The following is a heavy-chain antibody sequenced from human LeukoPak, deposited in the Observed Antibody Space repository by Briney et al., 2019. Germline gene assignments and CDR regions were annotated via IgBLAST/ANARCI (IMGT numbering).Heavy chain of an antibody. Sequence: GGSLRLSCAASGFTFSSYGMHWVRQAPGKGLEWVAFIRYDGSNKYYADSVKGRFTISRDNSKNTLYLQMNSLRAEDTAVYYCAGETRRDGYNPPDYWGQGTLVTVSS. CDR3: AGETRRDGYNPPDY. CDR2: IRYDGSNK. D-gene: IGHD5-24*01. J-gene: IGHJ4*02. CDR1: GFTFSSYG. V-gene: IGHV3-30*02.